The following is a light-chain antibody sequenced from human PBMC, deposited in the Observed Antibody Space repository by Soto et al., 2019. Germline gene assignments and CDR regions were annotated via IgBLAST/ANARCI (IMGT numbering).Light chain of an antibody. CDR3: CSHARTSPYI. V-gene: IGLV2-11*01. J-gene: IGLJ2*01. Sequence: QSALTQPRSVSGSPGQSVTISCTGTSSNVGGYNFVSWYQQYPGKAPTLILYDVSKRPSRVPDRFSGSKSGNTASLTIAGLQAVDEGEYYRCSHARTSPYIFGSGTKLSVL. CDR2: DVS. CDR1: SSNVGGYNF.